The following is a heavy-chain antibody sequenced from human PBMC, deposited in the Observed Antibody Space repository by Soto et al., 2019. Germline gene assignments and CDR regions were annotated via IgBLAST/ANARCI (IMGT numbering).Heavy chain of an antibody. V-gene: IGHV3-64D*06. CDR2: ISSNGGST. CDR1: GFTFSSYA. CDR3: VKDKDYYDSSGPFDY. Sequence: HPGGSLRLSCSASGFTFSSYAMHWVRQAPGKGLEYVSAISSNGGSTYYADSVKGRFTISRDNSKNTLYLQMSSLRAEDTAVYYCVKDKDYYDSSGPFDYWGQGSLVTVS. D-gene: IGHD3-22*01. J-gene: IGHJ4*02.